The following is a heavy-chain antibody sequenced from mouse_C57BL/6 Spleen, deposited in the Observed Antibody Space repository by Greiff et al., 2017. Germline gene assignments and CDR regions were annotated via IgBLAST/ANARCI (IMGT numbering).Heavy chain of an antibody. CDR2: IRLKSDNNAT. D-gene: IGHD2-5*01. J-gene: IGHJ1*03. Sequence: EVKLEESGGGLVQPGGSMKLSCVASGFTFSNYWMNWVRQSPEKGLEWVAQIRLKSDNNATDYAMSVKGRFTISRDDSKRSVYLQMNNLRAEATGIYYCGYSNYVDWYFDVWGTGTTVTVSS. CDR1: GFTFSNYW. V-gene: IGHV6-3*01. CDR3: GYSNYVDWYFDV.